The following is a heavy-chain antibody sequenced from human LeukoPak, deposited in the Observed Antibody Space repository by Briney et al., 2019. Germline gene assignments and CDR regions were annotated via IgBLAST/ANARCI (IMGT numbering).Heavy chain of an antibody. V-gene: IGHV4-4*02. J-gene: IGHJ3*02. CDR1: GGSISSSNW. D-gene: IGHD6-13*01. CDR2: IYHSGST. CDR3: ARGKQQLGDAFDI. Sequence: SETLSLTCAVSGGSISSSNWWSWVRQPPGKGLEWIGEIYHSGSTNYNLSLKSRVTISVDKSKNQFSLKLSSVTAADTAVYYCARGKQQLGDAFDIWGQGTMVTVSS.